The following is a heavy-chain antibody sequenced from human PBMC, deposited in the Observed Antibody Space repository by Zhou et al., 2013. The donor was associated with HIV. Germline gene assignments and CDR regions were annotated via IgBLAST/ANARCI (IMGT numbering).Heavy chain of an antibody. Sequence: VQLQESGPGLVKPSETLSLTCTVFGGSISSGSYDWGCIRQPPGKGLEWIGSISYSGRTYYNPSLKSRVTISVDTSKNQFSLKLSSVTAADTALYYCARRGNHAFDIWGQGTIVTVSS. CDR1: GGSISSGSYD. J-gene: IGHJ3*02. V-gene: IGHV4-39*01. CDR2: ISYSGRT. D-gene: IGHD3-10*01. CDR3: ARRGNHAFDI.